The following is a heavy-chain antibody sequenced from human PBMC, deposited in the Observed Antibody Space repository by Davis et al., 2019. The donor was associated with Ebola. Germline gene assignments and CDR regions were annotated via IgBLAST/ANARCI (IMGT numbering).Heavy chain of an antibody. CDR3: ARGYDDYYYYGMDV. CDR2: IIPILGIA. D-gene: IGHD1-1*01. Sequence: SVKVSCKASGYTFTSYYMHWVRQAPGQGLEWMGRIIPILGIANYAQKFQGRVTITADKSTSTAYMELSSLRSEDTAVYYCARGYDDYYYYGMDVWGQGTTVTVSS. CDR1: GYTFTSYY. V-gene: IGHV1-69*04. J-gene: IGHJ6*02.